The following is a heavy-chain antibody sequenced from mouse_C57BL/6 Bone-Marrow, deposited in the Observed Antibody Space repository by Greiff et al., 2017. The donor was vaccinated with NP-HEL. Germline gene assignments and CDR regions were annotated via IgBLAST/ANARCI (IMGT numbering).Heavy chain of an antibody. D-gene: IGHD1-1*01. CDR3: ARKGGTTVVATRWYFDV. CDR2: IDPFDSYT. Sequence: QVQLQQPGAELVMPGASVKLSCKASGYTFTSYWMHWVKQRPGQGLEWIGEIDPFDSYTNYNQKFKGKSTLTVDKSSSTAYMQLSSLTSEEYAVYYGARKGGTTVVATRWYFDVWGTGTTVTVSS. V-gene: IGHV1-69*01. CDR1: GYTFTSYW. J-gene: IGHJ1*03.